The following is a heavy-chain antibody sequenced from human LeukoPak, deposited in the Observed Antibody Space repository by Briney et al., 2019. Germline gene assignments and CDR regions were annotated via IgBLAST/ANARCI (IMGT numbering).Heavy chain of an antibody. D-gene: IGHD2-2*01. Sequence: GGSLRLSCAASGFTFSSYGMHWVRQAPGKGLEWVAVIWYDGSNKYYADSVKGRFTISRDNSKNTLYLLMNSLRAEDTAVYYCARDHGSWKAGYCSSTSCQALDPWGQGTLVTVSS. CDR2: IWYDGSNK. J-gene: IGHJ5*02. CDR1: GFTFSSYG. CDR3: ARDHGSWKAGYCSSTSCQALDP. V-gene: IGHV3-33*01.